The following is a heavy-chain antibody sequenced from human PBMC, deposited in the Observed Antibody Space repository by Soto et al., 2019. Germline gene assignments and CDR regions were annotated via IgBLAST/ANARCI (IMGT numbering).Heavy chain of an antibody. CDR1: GYTFTSYA. CDR3: ARDPYSSSSFDY. V-gene: IGHV1-3*01. D-gene: IGHD6-6*01. CDR2: INAGNGNT. Sequence: ASVKVSCKASGYTFTSYAIHWVRQAPGQRLEWMGWINAGNGNTKYSQKFQGRVTITRDTSASTAYMELSSLRSEDTAVYYCARDPYSSSSFDYWGQGTLVTVSS. J-gene: IGHJ4*02.